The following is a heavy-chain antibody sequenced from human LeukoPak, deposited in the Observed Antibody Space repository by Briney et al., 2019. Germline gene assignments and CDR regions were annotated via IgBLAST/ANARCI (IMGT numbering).Heavy chain of an antibody. J-gene: IGHJ3*02. CDR2: INPNSGGT. V-gene: IGHV1-2*06. D-gene: IGHD3-22*01. CDR3: ARDEGYYYASDI. Sequence: ASVKVSCKASGGTFSSYAISWVRQAPGQGLEWMGRINPNSGGTNYAQKFQGRVTMTRDTSISTAYMELSRLRSDDTAVYYCARDEGYYYASDIWGQGTMVTVSS. CDR1: GGTFSSYA.